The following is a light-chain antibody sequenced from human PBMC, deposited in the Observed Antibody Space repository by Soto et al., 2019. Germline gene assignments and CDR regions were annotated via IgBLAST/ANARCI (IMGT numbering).Light chain of an antibody. CDR3: ASYTDTNTLDV. V-gene: IGLV2-14*01. J-gene: IGLJ1*01. CDR2: EGT. CDR1: SSDIGRYKF. Sequence: QSVLTQPASVSGSPGQSITISCTGTSSDIGRYKFVSWFQQHPGKAPKLMIFEGTNRPSGISNRFSGSKSGNTASLTISGLQAEDEADYYCASYTDTNTLDVFGTGTKVTVL.